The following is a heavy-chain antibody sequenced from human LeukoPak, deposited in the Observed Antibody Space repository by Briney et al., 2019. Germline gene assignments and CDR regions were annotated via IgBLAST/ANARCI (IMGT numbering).Heavy chain of an antibody. Sequence: RESLRLSCAASGFTFSSDSMNWGRQAPGKGREWVSSISITGNFVHYADSVKGRFTISRGNAKTSLYLQMDSLRGEDTAVYFCARVGCRGGSCSSRGDYYYGMDVWGKGTTVTVSS. CDR3: ARVGCRGGSCSSRGDYYYGMDV. CDR1: GFTFSSDS. D-gene: IGHD2-15*01. J-gene: IGHJ6*04. CDR2: ISITGNFV. V-gene: IGHV3-21*06.